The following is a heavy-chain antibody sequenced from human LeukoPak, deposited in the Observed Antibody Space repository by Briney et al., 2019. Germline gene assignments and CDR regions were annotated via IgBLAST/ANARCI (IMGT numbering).Heavy chain of an antibody. CDR1: GGTFSSYA. CDR3: ARGGGGSYSADAFDI. J-gene: IGHJ3*02. D-gene: IGHD1-26*01. V-gene: IGHV1-69*05. CDR2: IIPIFGTA. Sequence: GSSVKVSCKASGGTFSSYAISWVRQAPGQGLEWMGGIIPIFGTANYAQKFQSRVTITTDESTSTAYMELSSLRSEDTAVYYCARGGGGSYSADAFDIWGQGTMVTVSS.